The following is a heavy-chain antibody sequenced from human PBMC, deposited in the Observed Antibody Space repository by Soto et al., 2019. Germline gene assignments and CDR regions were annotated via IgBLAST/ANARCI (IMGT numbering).Heavy chain of an antibody. CDR2: VYYSGST. J-gene: IGHJ4*02. Sequence: SETLSLTCPVSGGSISSGDYYWGWIRQPPGKGLEWIGCVYYSGSTYYNPSLESRVTISVDKSKNQFSLKLMSLSAADTAVYYCGRLEGLATISYYFDYWGQGALVTVSS. CDR3: GRLEGLATISYYFDY. CDR1: GGSISSGDYY. V-gene: IGHV4-39*01. D-gene: IGHD3-9*01.